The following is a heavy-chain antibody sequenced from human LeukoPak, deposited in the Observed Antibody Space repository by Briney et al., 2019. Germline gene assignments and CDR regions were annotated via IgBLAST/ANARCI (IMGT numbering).Heavy chain of an antibody. Sequence: PGGSLRLSCAASGFTFSSYWMSWVRQAPGKGLEWVANIKQDGSEKYYVDSVKGRFTISRDNAKNSLYLQMNSLRAEDTAVYYCARDEFTIFGVVHIGPNFDYWGQGTLVTVSS. J-gene: IGHJ4*02. V-gene: IGHV3-7*01. CDR2: IKQDGSEK. CDR3: ARDEFTIFGVVHIGPNFDY. CDR1: GFTFSSYW. D-gene: IGHD3-3*01.